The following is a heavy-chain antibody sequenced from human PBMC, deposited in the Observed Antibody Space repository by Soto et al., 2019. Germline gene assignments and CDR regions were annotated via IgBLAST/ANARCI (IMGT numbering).Heavy chain of an antibody. J-gene: IGHJ5*02. D-gene: IGHD2-21*02. CDR1: CSSISSGGYY. V-gene: IGHV4-31*02. Sequence: SETLSLTCTVSCSSISSGGYYWSWIRQHPGKGLEWIGYIYYSGSTYYNPSLKSRVTISVDTSKNQFSLKLSSVTAADTAVYYCARERADRYWCDPRGQRTLVTVSS. CDR3: ARERADRYWCDP. CDR2: IYYSGST.